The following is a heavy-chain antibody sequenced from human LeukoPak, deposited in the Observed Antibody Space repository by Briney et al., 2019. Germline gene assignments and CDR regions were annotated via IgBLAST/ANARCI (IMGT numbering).Heavy chain of an antibody. V-gene: IGHV3-30-3*01. CDR3: ARLGYCSSTSCPGDRYGMDV. J-gene: IGHJ6*02. D-gene: IGHD2-2*01. CDR1: GFSFSKYA. Sequence: GGPLRLSCAASGFSFSKYAMHWVRQAPGKGLEWVAVISYDGSNKYYADSVKGRFTISRDNSKNTLYLQMNSLRAEDTAVYYCARLGYCSSTSCPGDRYGMDVWGQGTTVTVSS. CDR2: ISYDGSNK.